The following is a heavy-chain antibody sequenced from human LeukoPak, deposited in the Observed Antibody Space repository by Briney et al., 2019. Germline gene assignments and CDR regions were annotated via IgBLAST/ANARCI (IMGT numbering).Heavy chain of an antibody. CDR1: GGSISSYY. Sequence: SETLSLTCTVSGGSISSYYWSWIRQPPGKGLEWIGYIYYSGSTNYNPSLKSRVTISVDTSRNQFSLKLSSVTAADTAVYYCARGDYYFDYWGQGTLVTVSS. CDR2: IYYSGST. CDR3: ARGDYYFDY. V-gene: IGHV4-59*01. J-gene: IGHJ4*02.